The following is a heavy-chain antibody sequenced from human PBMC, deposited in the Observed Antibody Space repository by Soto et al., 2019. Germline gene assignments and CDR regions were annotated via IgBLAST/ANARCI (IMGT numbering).Heavy chain of an antibody. V-gene: IGHV3-23*01. CDR3: ALVTQNGSPRRAH. Sequence: EVQLLESGGGLVQPGASLRLSCAVSGFIFRNYYMSWVRQAPGKGPEWVSGIGESGDRKYYADPMKGRVTISRDNSKDTLYLLINSLRADDSAVYYCALVTQNGSPRRAHWGQGTLVTVSS. J-gene: IGHJ4*02. D-gene: IGHD2-21*02. CDR2: IGESGDRK. CDR1: GFIFRNYY.